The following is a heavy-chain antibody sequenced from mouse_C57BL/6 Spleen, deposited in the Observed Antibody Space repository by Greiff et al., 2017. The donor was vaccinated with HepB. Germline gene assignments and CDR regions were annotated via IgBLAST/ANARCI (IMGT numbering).Heavy chain of an antibody. D-gene: IGHD4-1*01. CDR1: GFTFSDYG. CDR3: AKTNWPYAMDY. V-gene: IGHV5-17*01. Sequence: DVMLVESGGGLVKPGGSLKLSCAASGFTFSDYGMHWVRQAPEKGLEWVAYISSGSSTIYYADTVKGRFTISRDNAKNTLFLQMTSLRSEDTAMYYCAKTNWPYAMDYWGQGTSVTVSS. J-gene: IGHJ4*01. CDR2: ISSGSSTI.